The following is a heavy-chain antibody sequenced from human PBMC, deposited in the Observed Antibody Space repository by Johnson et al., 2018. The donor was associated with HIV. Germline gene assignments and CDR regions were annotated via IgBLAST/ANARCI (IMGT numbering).Heavy chain of an antibody. CDR2: IWYDGSNK. Sequence: QVQLVESGGGVVQPGRSLRLSCAASGFTFSSYAMDWVRQAPGKGLEWVAVIWYDGSNKYYADSVKGRFTVSRDNYKNTLYLQMNSLRAEDTAVYYCARELEIAQGLDAFDIWGQGTMVTVSS. CDR3: ARELEIAQGLDAFDI. V-gene: IGHV3-33*08. CDR1: GFTFSSYA. J-gene: IGHJ3*02. D-gene: IGHD5-24*01.